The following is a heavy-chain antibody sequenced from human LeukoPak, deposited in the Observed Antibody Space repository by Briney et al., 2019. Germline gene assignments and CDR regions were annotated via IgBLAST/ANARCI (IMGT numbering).Heavy chain of an antibody. CDR3: ARDSSSWYFYFDY. J-gene: IGHJ4*02. CDR2: ISYDGSNN. CDR1: GFTFSSYA. V-gene: IGHV3-30*04. D-gene: IGHD6-13*01. Sequence: GGSLRLSCAASGFTFSSYAMHWVRQAPGKGLEWVAVISYDGSNNYYADSVKGRFTISRDNSKNTLYLQMNSLRAEDTAVYYCARDSSSWYFYFDYWGQGTLVTVSS.